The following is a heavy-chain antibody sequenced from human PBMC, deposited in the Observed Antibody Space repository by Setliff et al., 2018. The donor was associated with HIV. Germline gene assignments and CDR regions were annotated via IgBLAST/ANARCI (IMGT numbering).Heavy chain of an antibody. CDR2: IYYNGIA. J-gene: IGHJ6*02. CDR1: GGSMRSSGYS. Sequence: SETLSLTCAVSGGSMRSSGYSWTWIRQAPRKGLEWVGYIYYNGIAYYNPSLKSRVTISVDRSKNQFSLKLSSVTAADTAVYYCARRGDFFYYAMDVWGQGTTVTVSS. V-gene: IGHV4-30-2*01. CDR3: ARRGDFFYYAMDV.